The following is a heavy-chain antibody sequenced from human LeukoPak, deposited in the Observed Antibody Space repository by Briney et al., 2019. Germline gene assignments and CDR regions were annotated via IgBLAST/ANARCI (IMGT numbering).Heavy chain of an antibody. CDR2: ISSNGDFT. CDR3: ARVKRDCSGGTCYSYDY. V-gene: IGHV3-23*01. J-gene: IGHJ4*02. CDR1: RFTFNTYA. D-gene: IGHD2-15*01. Sequence: PGGSLRLSCVASRFTFNTYAVNWVRQAPGKGLEWVSAISSNGDFTYYADSVRGRFTISRDNSKNTVFLQMNGLRAEDTAVYYCARVKRDCSGGTCYSYDYWGQGTLVTVYS.